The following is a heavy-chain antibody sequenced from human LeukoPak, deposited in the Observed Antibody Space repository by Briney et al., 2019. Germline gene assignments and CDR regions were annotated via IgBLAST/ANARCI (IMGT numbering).Heavy chain of an antibody. CDR2: ISSSSSYI. Sequence: GGSLRLSCAASGFTFSSYSTNWVRQAPGKGLEWVSSISSSSSYIYYADSVKGRFTISRDNAKNSLYLQMNSLRAEDTAVYYCARALSPGAFDIWGQGTMVTVSS. J-gene: IGHJ3*02. V-gene: IGHV3-21*01. CDR3: ARALSPGAFDI. CDR1: GFTFSSYS. D-gene: IGHD2/OR15-2a*01.